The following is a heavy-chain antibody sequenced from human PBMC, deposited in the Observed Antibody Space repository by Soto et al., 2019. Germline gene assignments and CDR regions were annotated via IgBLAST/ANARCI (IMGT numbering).Heavy chain of an antibody. Sequence: EVQLLESGGGLVQPGGSLRLSCAASGFTFSNYAMTWVRQAPGKGLEWVSVITGSGGGTYFVDSVKGRFTISRDNSKNTVYRQMNGLSGEDTSVSYCSKRPLSAAVFDYWGQGTLFTVYS. CDR3: SKRPLSAAVFDY. V-gene: IGHV3-23*01. CDR2: ITGSGGGT. J-gene: IGHJ4*02. D-gene: IGHD6-13*01. CDR1: GFTFSNYA.